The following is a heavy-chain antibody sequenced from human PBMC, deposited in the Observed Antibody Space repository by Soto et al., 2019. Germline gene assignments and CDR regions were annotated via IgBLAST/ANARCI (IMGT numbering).Heavy chain of an antibody. D-gene: IGHD6-19*01. J-gene: IGHJ5*02. CDR2: IIPIFGTA. Sequence: GASVKVSCKASGGTFSSYAISWVRQAPGQGLEWMGGIIPIFGTANYAQKFQGRVTITADESTSTAYMELSSLRSEDTAVYYCARVWEGSSPGGWFDPWGQGTLVTVSS. CDR1: GGTFSSYA. V-gene: IGHV1-69*13. CDR3: ARVWEGSSPGGWFDP.